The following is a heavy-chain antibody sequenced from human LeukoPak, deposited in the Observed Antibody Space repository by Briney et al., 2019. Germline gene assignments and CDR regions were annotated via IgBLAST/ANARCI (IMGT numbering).Heavy chain of an antibody. D-gene: IGHD3-10*01. J-gene: IGHJ5*02. CDR3: ARSPSMVRGVIYWFDP. CDR1: GGSISSYY. V-gene: IGHV4-59*01. Sequence: SETLSLTCTVSGGSISSYYWSWIRQPPGKGLEWIGYIYYSGCTNYNPSLKSRVTISVDTSKNQFSLKLSSVTAADTAVYYCARSPSMVRGVIYWFDPWGQGTLVTVSS. CDR2: IYYSGCT.